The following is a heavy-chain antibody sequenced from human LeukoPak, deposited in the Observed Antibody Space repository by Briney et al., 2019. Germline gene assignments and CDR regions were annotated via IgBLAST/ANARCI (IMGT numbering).Heavy chain of an antibody. CDR1: GYTFTSYG. Sequence: ASVKVSCKASGYTFTSYGISWVRQAPGQELEWMGWISAYNGNTNYAQKLQGRVTMTTDTSTSTAYMELRSLRSDDTAVYYCATGTLRMGRYYYYYGMDVWGQGTTVTVSS. V-gene: IGHV1-18*01. CDR2: ISAYNGNT. J-gene: IGHJ6*02. D-gene: IGHD1-1*01. CDR3: ATGTLRMGRYYYYYGMDV.